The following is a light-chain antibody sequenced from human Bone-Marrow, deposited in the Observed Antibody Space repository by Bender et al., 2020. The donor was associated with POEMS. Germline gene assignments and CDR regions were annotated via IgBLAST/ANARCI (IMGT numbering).Light chain of an antibody. J-gene: IGLJ3*02. CDR2: EDD. V-gene: IGLV3-1*01. CDR3: QAWDSSTAV. CDR1: KLGDKY. Sequence: SDDLTQPPSVSVSPGQTASITCSGDKLGDKYVCWYQQKPGQSPVLVIYEDDKRPSGIPERFSGSNSENTATLTISGAQAMDEADYYCQAWDSSTAVFGGGTKLTVL.